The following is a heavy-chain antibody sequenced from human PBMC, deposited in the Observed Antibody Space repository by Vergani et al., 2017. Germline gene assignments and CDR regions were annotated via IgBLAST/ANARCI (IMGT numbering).Heavy chain of an antibody. Sequence: VQLQESGPGLVKPSETLSLTCTVSGGSISSSSYYWGWIRQPPGKGLEWVSAISGSGGSTYYADSVKGRFTISRDNSKNTLYLQMNSLRAEDTAVYYCAKAATPSSSSWYDFFYYYYYMDVWGKGTTVTVSS. V-gene: IGHV3-23*01. CDR2: ISGSGGST. CDR1: GGSISSSSYY. CDR3: AKAATPSSSSWYDFFYYYYYMDV. J-gene: IGHJ6*03. D-gene: IGHD6-13*01.